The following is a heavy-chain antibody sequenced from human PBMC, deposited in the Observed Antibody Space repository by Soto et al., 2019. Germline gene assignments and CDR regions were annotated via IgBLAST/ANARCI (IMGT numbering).Heavy chain of an antibody. J-gene: IGHJ4*02. Sequence: PWWSLRLSCVASGFTFNKYALAWVRQAPGKALEWVSAXXXXXXXXXDADSVKGRFTISRDNSNNTLYMQMNSLRAEDTAVYYCAKTPGVITVITSFDHWGQGTPVPSPQ. CDR1: GFTFNKYA. CDR3: AKTPGVITVITSFDH. CDR2: XXXXXXXX. V-gene: IGHV3-23*01. D-gene: IGHD3-16*01.